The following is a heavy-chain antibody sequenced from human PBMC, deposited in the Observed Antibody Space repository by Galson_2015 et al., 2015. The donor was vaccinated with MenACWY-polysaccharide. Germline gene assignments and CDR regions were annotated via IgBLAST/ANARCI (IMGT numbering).Heavy chain of an antibody. CDR1: GFTFSSYR. CDR2: ISSGGTI. Sequence: SLRLSCAASGFTFSSYRMNWVRQAPGKGLEWVSYISSGGTIYYADSVKGRFTISRDNAKNSLYLQMNSLRDDDTAVYYCARVLKGLVGATPDYWGQGTLVTASS. CDR3: ARVLKGLVGATPDY. V-gene: IGHV3-48*02. J-gene: IGHJ4*02. D-gene: IGHD1-26*01.